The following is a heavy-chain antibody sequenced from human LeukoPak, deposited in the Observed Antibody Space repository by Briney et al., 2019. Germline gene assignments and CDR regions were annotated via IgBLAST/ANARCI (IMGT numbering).Heavy chain of an antibody. D-gene: IGHD4-17*01. CDR2: ISTGSSTI. V-gene: IGHV3-48*04. J-gene: IGHJ4*02. CDR3: ARDLYGDTAVDY. Sequence: GGSLRLSCAASGFTFSSYSMNWVRQAPGKGLEWVSYISTGSSTIYYADSVKGRFTISRDNAKNSLYLQMNSLRAEDTAIYYCARDLYGDTAVDYWGQGTLVTVSS. CDR1: GFTFSSYS.